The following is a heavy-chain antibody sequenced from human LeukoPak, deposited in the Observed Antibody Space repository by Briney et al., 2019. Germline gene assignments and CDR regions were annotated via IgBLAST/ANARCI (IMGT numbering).Heavy chain of an antibody. Sequence: SETLSLTCAVSGGPISSGGYSWSWIRQPPGKGLEWIGYIYHSGSTYYNPSLKSRVTISVDRSKNQFSLKLSSVTAADTAVYYCAAALRDYYDSSGAWGQGTLVTVSS. CDR2: IYHSGST. CDR3: AAALRDYYDSSGA. V-gene: IGHV4-30-2*01. J-gene: IGHJ5*02. D-gene: IGHD3-22*01. CDR1: GGPISSGGYS.